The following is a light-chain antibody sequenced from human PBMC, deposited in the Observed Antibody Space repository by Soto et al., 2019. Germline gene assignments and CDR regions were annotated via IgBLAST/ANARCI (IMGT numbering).Light chain of an antibody. J-gene: IGKJ3*01. CDR3: QQYGSSPSLFT. CDR2: DAS. V-gene: IGKV3-20*01. CDR1: QSGSSTY. Sequence: EIVLTQSPGTLSLSPGDRATLSCRASQSGSSTYLAWYQQKPGQAPRLLIYDASSRATGIPDRFSGSGSGTDFTLTISRLEPEDFAVYYCQQYGSSPSLFTFGPGTKVDIK.